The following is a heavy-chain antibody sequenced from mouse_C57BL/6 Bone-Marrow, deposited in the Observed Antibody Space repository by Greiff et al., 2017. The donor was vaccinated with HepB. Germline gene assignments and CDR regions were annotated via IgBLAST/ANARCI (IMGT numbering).Heavy chain of an antibody. CDR3: ARRRVDY. V-gene: IGHV1-26*01. J-gene: IGHJ2*01. CDR2: INPNNGGT. CDR1: GYTFTDYY. Sequence: EVQLQQSGPELVKPGASVKISCKASGYTFTDYYMNWVKQSHGKSLEWIGDINPNNGGTSYNQKFKGKATLTVDKSSSTAYMELRSLTSEDSAVYYCARRRVDYWGQGTTLTVSS.